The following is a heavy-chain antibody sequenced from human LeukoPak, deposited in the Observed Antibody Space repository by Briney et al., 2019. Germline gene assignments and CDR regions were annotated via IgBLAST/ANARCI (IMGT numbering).Heavy chain of an antibody. CDR1: GFTLSNYW. CDR2: INADGSSA. D-gene: IGHD3-10*01. J-gene: IGHJ6*02. Sequence: PGGSLRLSCAASGFTLSNYWMHWDRQAPGKGLVWVSRINADGSSASYADSVKGRFTFSRDNAKNTLYLQMNSLRAEDTAMYYCARDYGRSRDYGMDVWGQGTTVTVSS. CDR3: ARDYGRSRDYGMDV. V-gene: IGHV3-74*01.